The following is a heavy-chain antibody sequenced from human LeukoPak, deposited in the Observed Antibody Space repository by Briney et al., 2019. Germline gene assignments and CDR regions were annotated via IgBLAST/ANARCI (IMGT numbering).Heavy chain of an antibody. Sequence: TYYRSKWYNDYAVSVKSRITINPDTSKNQFSLQLNSVTPEDTAVYYCARAVDSSSPLFDYWGQGTLVTVSS. CDR3: ARAVDSSSPLFDY. D-gene: IGHD6-6*01. V-gene: IGHV6-1*01. J-gene: IGHJ4*02. CDR2: TYYRSKWYN.